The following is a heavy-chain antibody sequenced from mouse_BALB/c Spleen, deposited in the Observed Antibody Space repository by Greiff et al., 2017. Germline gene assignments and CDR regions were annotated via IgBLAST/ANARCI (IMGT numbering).Heavy chain of an antibody. CDR2: IWGDGST. CDR3: ARGGATATGYAMDY. V-gene: IGHV2-6-7*01. Sequence: VMLVESGPGLVAPSHSLSITCTVSGFSLTGYGVNWVRQPPGKGLEWLGMIWGDGSTDYNSALKSRLSISKDNSKSQVFLKMNSLQTDDTARYYCARGGATATGYAMDYWGQGTSVTVSS. D-gene: IGHD1-2*01. J-gene: IGHJ4*01. CDR1: GFSLTGYG.